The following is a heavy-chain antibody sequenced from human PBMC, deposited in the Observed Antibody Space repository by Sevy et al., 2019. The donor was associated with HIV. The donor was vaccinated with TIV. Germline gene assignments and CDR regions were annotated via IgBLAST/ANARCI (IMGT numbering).Heavy chain of an antibody. CDR2: ISSRSTYI. J-gene: IGHJ4*02. CDR1: GFTFSNFG. Sequence: GGSLRLSCAASGFTFSNFGMNWVRQAPGKGPEWVSSISSRSTYIYHADSVKGRFTISRDDAKNSLYLQMNSLSAEDTAIYYCARDVEQQLADYWGQGTLVTVSS. V-gene: IGHV3-21*06. CDR3: ARDVEQQLADY. D-gene: IGHD6-13*01.